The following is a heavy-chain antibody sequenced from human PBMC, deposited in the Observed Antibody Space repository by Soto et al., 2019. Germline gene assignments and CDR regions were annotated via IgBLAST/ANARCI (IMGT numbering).Heavy chain of an antibody. CDR1: GYSFSSYW. J-gene: IGHJ4*02. Sequence: PGESLKISCRGSGYSFSSYWIAWVRQMPGKGLEWMGIIYPGDSDTIYSPSFQGQVTFSADKSTNTAYLQWSSLKASDTATYYCERHAGYCSTTSCSQNDYWGQGTLVTVSS. CDR3: ERHAGYCSTTSCSQNDY. CDR2: IYPGDSDT. V-gene: IGHV5-51*01. D-gene: IGHD2-2*01.